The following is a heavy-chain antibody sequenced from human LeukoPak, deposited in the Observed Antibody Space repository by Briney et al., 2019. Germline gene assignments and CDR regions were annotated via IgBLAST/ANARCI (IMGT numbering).Heavy chain of an antibody. D-gene: IGHD3-3*01. J-gene: IGHJ5*02. Sequence: ASVKVSCKASGYTFTGYYMHWVRQAPGQGLEWMGWINPNSGGTNYAQEFQGRVTMTRDTSISTAYMELSRLRSDDTAVYYCARGITIFGVVIIGWFDPWGQGTLVTVSS. CDR1: GYTFTGYY. CDR3: ARGITIFGVVIIGWFDP. V-gene: IGHV1-2*02. CDR2: INPNSGGT.